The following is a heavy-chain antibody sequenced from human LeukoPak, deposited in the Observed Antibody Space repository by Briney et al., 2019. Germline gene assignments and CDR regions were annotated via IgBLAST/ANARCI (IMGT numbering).Heavy chain of an antibody. D-gene: IGHD3-10*01. V-gene: IGHV4-39*07. CDR2: IYYSGST. J-gene: IGHJ4*02. CDR3: ARGSRVRGVTGFDY. CDR1: GGSISSSSYY. Sequence: SETLSLTCTVSGGSISSSSYYWGWIRQPPGKGLEWIGSIYYSGSTYYNPSLKSRVTISVDTSKNQFSLKLSSVTAADTAVYYCARGSRVRGVTGFDYWGQGTLVTVSS.